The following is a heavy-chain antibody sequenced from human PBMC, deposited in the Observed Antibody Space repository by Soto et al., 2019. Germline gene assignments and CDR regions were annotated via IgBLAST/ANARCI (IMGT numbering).Heavy chain of an antibody. Sequence: GGSLRLSCATSGFTFSIYSMNWVRQAPGKGLEWVSYISSSGRDIHYADSVKGRFTISRDNAKSSLYLQMNGLRAEDTAVYYCVRHTCADGCYSLAYWGQGTLVTVSS. V-gene: IGHV3-48*01. CDR2: ISSSGRDI. CDR3: VRHTCADGCYSLAY. D-gene: IGHD2-21*02. J-gene: IGHJ4*02. CDR1: GFTFSIYS.